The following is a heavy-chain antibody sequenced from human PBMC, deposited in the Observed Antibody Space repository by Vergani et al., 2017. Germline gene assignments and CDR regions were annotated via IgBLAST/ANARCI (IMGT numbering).Heavy chain of an antibody. Sequence: EVQLVQSGAEVKKPGESLKISCKGSGYSFTSYWIGWVRQMPGKGLEWMGIIYPDDSDTRYSPSFQGQVTISADKSISTAYLQWSSLKASDTATYYCAKTHDFSSLYSSYNWFGPWGQGTQGTVSS. CDR1: GYSFTSYW. J-gene: IGHJ5*01. V-gene: IGHV5-51*03. CDR3: AKTHDFSSLYSSYNWFGP. D-gene: IGHD3-3*01. CDR2: IYPDDSDT.